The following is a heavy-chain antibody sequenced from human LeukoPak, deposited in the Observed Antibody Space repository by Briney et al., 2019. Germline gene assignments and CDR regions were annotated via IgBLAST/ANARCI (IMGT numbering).Heavy chain of an antibody. CDR2: ISEDGGST. J-gene: IGHJ4*02. CDR3: AKEVNPLHYDFWSGCPDY. V-gene: IGHV3-43*02. CDR1: GFTFDDYA. Sequence: GGSLRLSCAASGFTFDDYAMHWVRQAPGKGLEWVSLISEDGGSTYYADSVKGRFTISRDNSKNSLYLQMNSLRTEDTALYYCAKEVNPLHYDFWSGCPDYWGQGTLVTVSS. D-gene: IGHD3-3*01.